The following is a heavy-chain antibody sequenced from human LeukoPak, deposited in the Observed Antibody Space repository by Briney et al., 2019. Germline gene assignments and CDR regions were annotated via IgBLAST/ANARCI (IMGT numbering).Heavy chain of an antibody. Sequence: SETLSLTCSVSDYSISSGYYWGWIRQPPGKGLEWIGSMEWIGSIYHSGSAYYNPSLKSRVTISVDTSENQFSLKLSSVTAADTAVYYCARVRYSSGWYAGRGSINYYYMDVWGKGTTVTVSS. CDR3: ARVRYSSGWYAGRGSINYYYMDV. D-gene: IGHD6-19*01. V-gene: IGHV4-38-2*02. J-gene: IGHJ6*03. CDR1: DYSISSGYY. CDR2: IYHSGSA.